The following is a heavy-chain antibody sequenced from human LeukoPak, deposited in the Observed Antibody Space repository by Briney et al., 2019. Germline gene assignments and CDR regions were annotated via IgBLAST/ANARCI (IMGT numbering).Heavy chain of an antibody. J-gene: IGHJ4*02. V-gene: IGHV3-23*01. CDR2: ISGGGDYT. CDR1: GFTFSSFA. Sequence: GGSLRLSCAVSGFTFSSFAMSWVRQAPGKGLEWVSTISGGGDYTYYADSAKGRFTISRDNSKNRLYLQVNSLRGEDTALYYCAKEDYVWGSYRYNYFDYWGQGTLVTVSS. CDR3: AKEDYVWGSYRYNYFDY. D-gene: IGHD3-16*02.